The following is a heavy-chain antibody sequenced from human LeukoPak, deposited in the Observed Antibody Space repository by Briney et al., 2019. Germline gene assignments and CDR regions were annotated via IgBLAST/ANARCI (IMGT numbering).Heavy chain of an antibody. Sequence: GGSLRLSCAASGFTFSDYFMCWIRQAPGKGLEWVSCIRSIGNTIDYADSMKVRFTISIDQAQNQLYLQMNSLRAEDTAVYYCARVSSSGYGISSGLAYWGQGTLVTVSS. CDR1: GFTFSDYF. J-gene: IGHJ4*02. CDR3: ARVSSSGYGISSGLAY. D-gene: IGHD3-9*01. V-gene: IGHV3-11*01. CDR2: IRSIGNTI.